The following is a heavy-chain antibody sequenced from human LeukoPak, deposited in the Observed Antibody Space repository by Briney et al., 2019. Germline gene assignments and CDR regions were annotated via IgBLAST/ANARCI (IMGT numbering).Heavy chain of an antibody. J-gene: IGHJ4*02. Sequence: PGGSLRLSCAASGFTFSSYAMHWVRQAPGKGLEWVAVISYDGSNKYYADSVKGRFTISRDNSKNTLYLQMNSLRAEDTAVYYCARDGLVRGVDFDYWGQGTLVTVSS. V-gene: IGHV3-30-3*01. CDR2: ISYDGSNK. CDR1: GFTFSSYA. D-gene: IGHD3-10*01. CDR3: ARDGLVRGVDFDY.